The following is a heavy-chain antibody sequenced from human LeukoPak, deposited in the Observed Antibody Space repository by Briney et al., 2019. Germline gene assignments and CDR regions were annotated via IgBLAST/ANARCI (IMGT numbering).Heavy chain of an antibody. CDR1: GGSISSGSYY. V-gene: IGHV4-61*02. CDR2: IYTSGST. Sequence: SQTLSLTCTVSGGSISSGSYYWSWIRQPAGKGLEWIGRIYTSGSTNYNPALKSRVTISVDTSTNQFSLKLSSVTAADTAVYYCAREEWSSLGYWGQGTLVTVSS. D-gene: IGHD3-3*01. J-gene: IGHJ4*02. CDR3: AREEWSSLGY.